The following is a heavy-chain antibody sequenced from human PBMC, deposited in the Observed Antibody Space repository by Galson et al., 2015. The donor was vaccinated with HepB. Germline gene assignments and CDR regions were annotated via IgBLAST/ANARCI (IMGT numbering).Heavy chain of an antibody. CDR2: ISAYNGNT. CDR3: ASWVVVPAATETGAFDI. CDR1: GYTFTSYG. Sequence: SVKVSCKASGYTFTSYGISWVRQAPGQGLEWMGWISAYNGNTNYAQKLQGRVTMTTDTSTSTAYMELRSLRSDDTAVYYCASWVVVPAATETGAFDIWGQGTMVTVSS. D-gene: IGHD2-2*01. J-gene: IGHJ3*02. V-gene: IGHV1-18*01.